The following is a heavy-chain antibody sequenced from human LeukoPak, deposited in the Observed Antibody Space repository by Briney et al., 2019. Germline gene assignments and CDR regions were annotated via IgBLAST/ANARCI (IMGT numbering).Heavy chain of an antibody. V-gene: IGHV3-23*01. CDR1: GFIFSNYV. J-gene: IGHJ3*02. CDR2: ISDSGGT. CDR3: AKGYSSGWDLAFDI. Sequence: GRSLRLSCAASGFIFSNYVMHWVRQAPGKGLEWVSVISDSGGTKYAGSVKGRFTISRDNSKNTLYLQMDSLRAEDTAVYYCAKGYSSGWDLAFDIWGQGTMVTVSS. D-gene: IGHD6-19*01.